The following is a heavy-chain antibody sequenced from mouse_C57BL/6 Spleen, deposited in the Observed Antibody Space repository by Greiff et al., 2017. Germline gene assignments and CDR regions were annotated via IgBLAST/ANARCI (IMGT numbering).Heavy chain of an antibody. J-gene: IGHJ3*01. V-gene: IGHV1-82*01. D-gene: IGHD2-12*01. Sequence: QVQLQQPGPELVKPGASVKISCKASGYAFTSSWMNWVKQRPGKGLEWIGRIYPGGGATNYNGKFKGKATLTADKSSSTASIQLSSLTSEDSAVYYCARGSICCSYDDGGFAYWGQGTLVTVSA. CDR2: IYPGGGAT. CDR3: ARGSICCSYDDGGFAY. CDR1: GYAFTSSW.